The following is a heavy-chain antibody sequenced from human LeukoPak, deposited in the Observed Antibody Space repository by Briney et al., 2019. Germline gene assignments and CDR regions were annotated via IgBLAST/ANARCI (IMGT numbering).Heavy chain of an antibody. J-gene: IGHJ6*03. CDR1: GGSISSSSYY. CDR2: IYYSGST. V-gene: IGHV4-39*07. CDR3: ARDVSSSWYGVYYYYYMDV. Sequence: SETLSLTCTVSGGSISSSSYYWGWLRQPPGKGLEWIGSIYYSGSTYYNPSLKSRVSISVDTSKNQSSLKLSSVTAADTAVYYCARDVSSSWYGVYYYYYMDVWGKGTTVTVSS. D-gene: IGHD6-13*01.